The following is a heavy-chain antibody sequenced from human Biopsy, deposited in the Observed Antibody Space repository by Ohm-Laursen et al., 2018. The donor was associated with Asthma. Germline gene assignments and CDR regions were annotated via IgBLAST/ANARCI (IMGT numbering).Heavy chain of an antibody. CDR1: GDSISSYY. CDR3: ARDLSFYDSSGYYRRWFDP. Sequence: TLSLACTVSGDSISSYYWSWIRQPPGRGLEWIGYIYFSGSTNYNPSLKSRVTISVDTSKNQFSLKLSSVTAADTAVYYCARDLSFYDSSGYYRRWFDPWGQGTLVTVSS. J-gene: IGHJ5*02. CDR2: IYFSGST. D-gene: IGHD3-22*01. V-gene: IGHV4-59*12.